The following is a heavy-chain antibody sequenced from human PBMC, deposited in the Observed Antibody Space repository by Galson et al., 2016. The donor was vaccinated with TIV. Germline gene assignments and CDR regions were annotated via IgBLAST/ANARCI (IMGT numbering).Heavy chain of an antibody. CDR3: ARVGGTFDY. CDR2: IYFSGDT. CDR1: GGSLGTYY. V-gene: IGHV4-59*01. Sequence: ETLSLTCTISGGSLGTYYWSWIRQPPGKRLEWIGYIYFSGDTKYNPSLKSRVTMSVDTSTNQFSLNLSSVTAADTAVYYCARVGGTFDYWGQGILVTVSS. D-gene: IGHD1-7*01. J-gene: IGHJ4*02.